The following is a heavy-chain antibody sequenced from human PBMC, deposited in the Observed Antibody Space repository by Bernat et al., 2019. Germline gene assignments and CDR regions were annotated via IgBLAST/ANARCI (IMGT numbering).Heavy chain of an antibody. J-gene: IGHJ4*02. Sequence: QITLKESGPTLVKPTQTLTLTCTFSGFSLSTSGVGVGWIRQPPGKALEWLALIYWDDDKRYSPSLKSRLTITKDTSKNQVVLTMTNIDPVDTATYYCAHRGPGGIIFDYWGQGTLVTVSS. CDR1: GFSLSTSGVG. V-gene: IGHV2-5*02. CDR3: AHRGPGGIIFDY. CDR2: IYWDDDK.